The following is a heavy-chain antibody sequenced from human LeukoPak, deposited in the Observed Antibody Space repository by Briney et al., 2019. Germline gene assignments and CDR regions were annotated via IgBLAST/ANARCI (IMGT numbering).Heavy chain of an antibody. J-gene: IGHJ5*02. CDR1: GYTFTSHS. CDR3: ARIAVAGTLGWFDP. CDR2: ISAYYGNT. Sequence: ASVKVSCKTSGYTFTSHSISWVRQALGQGLEWMGWISAYYGNTNYAQKLQGRVTMTTDTSTSTVYMELRSLRSDDTAVYYCARIAVAGTLGWFDPWGQGTLVTVSS. V-gene: IGHV1-18*04. D-gene: IGHD6-19*01.